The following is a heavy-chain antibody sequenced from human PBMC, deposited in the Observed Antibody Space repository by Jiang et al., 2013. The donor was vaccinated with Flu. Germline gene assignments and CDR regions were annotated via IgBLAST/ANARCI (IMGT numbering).Heavy chain of an antibody. CDR1: GGSISSSSYY. CDR3: ARQTPAATQFDY. J-gene: IGHJ4*02. D-gene: IGHD2-2*01. CDR2: IYYSGST. Sequence: LLKPSETPSLTCTVSGGSISSSSYYWGWIRQPPGKGLEWIGSIYYSGSTYYNPSLKSRVTISVDTSKNQFSLKLSSVTAADTAVYYCARQTPAATQFDYWGQGTLVTVSS. V-gene: IGHV4-39*01.